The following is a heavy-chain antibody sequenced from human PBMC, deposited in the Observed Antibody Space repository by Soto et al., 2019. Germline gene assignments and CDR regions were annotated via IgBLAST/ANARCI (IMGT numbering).Heavy chain of an antibody. V-gene: IGHV3-30*03. Sequence: QVQLVESGGGVVQPGRSLRLSCAASGFTFNNYGMHWVRQAPGKGLEWVAFISYDGSQKYFADSVKGRFNISKDSSRNTLYLQMNSLRVEDTAFYYCARNYYDFWSGYLSDFWGQGPLVAVSS. J-gene: IGHJ4*02. CDR1: GFTFNNYG. D-gene: IGHD3-3*01. CDR3: ARNYYDFWSGYLSDF. CDR2: ISYDGSQK.